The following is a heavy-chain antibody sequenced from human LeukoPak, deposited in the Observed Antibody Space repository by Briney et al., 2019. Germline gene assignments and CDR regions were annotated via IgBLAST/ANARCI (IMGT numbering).Heavy chain of an antibody. V-gene: IGHV4-59*12. D-gene: IGHD2-15*01. CDR2: IYYSGST. Sequence: PSETLSLTCTVSGYSISSAYYWSWIRQPPGKGLEWIGYIYYSGSTNYNPSLKSRVTISVDTSKNQFSLKLSSVTAADTAVYYCARGIVVVVAAIEGWFDPWGQGTLVTVSS. CDR1: GYSISSAYY. CDR3: ARGIVVVVAAIEGWFDP. J-gene: IGHJ5*02.